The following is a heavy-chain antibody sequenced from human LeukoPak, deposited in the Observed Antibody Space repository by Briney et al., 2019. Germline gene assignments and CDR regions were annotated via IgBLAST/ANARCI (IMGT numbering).Heavy chain of an antibody. CDR3: ARHVHHSSGFEYYLDY. CDR1: GDSLSNDNYY. CDR2: VYYSGST. J-gene: IGHJ4*02. V-gene: IGHV4-39*01. Sequence: SETLSLTCIVSGDSLSNDNYYWGWIRQPPGKGLEWIGSVYYSGSTYYNPSLKSRITMSVDTSKSQFSLNLSSVTAADTAVYYCARHVHHSSGFEYYLDYWGQGTLVTVSS. D-gene: IGHD3-22*01.